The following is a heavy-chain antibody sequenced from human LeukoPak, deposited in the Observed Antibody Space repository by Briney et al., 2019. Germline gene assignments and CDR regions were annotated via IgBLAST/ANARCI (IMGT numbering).Heavy chain of an antibody. D-gene: IGHD2-15*01. CDR3: ARGRVVAWFDP. Sequence: SETLSLTCAVYGGSFSGYYWSWIRQPPGKGLEWIGEINHSGSTNYNPSLKNRVTISVDTSKNQFSLKLSSVTAADTAVYYCARGRVVAWFDPWGQGTLVTVSS. J-gene: IGHJ5*02. V-gene: IGHV4-34*01. CDR2: INHSGST. CDR1: GGSFSGYY.